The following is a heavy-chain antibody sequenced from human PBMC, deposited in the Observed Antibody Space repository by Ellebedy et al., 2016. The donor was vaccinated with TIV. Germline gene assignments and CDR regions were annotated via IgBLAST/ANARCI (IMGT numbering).Heavy chain of an antibody. V-gene: IGHV3-7*01. CDR1: GFTFSSYA. CDR2: IKPDGSEK. Sequence: GESLKISCAASGFTFSSYAMHWVRQAPGKGLEWVANIKPDGSEKSYVDSVKGRFTISRDNAKNSLYLQMDSLRAEDTAVYYCAREPNGWYHCDSWGQGTLVTVSS. CDR3: AREPNGWYHCDS. J-gene: IGHJ4*02. D-gene: IGHD6-19*01.